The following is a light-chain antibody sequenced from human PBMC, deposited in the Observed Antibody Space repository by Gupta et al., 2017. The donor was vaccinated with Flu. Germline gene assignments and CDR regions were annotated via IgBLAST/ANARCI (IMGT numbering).Light chain of an antibody. Sequence: DIQMTQSPSTLSASVGDRVTITCRASQSVSSWLAWFQQKPGKAPRLLIYRASILESGVPSRFSGSGSESEFTLTISSLQPDDFSTYYCQQHNSYSWTFGQGTKVEIK. V-gene: IGKV1-5*03. CDR3: QQHNSYSWT. CDR2: RAS. J-gene: IGKJ1*01. CDR1: QSVSSW.